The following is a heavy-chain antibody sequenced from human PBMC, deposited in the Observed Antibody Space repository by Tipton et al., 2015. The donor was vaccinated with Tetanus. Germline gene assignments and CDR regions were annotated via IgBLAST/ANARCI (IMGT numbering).Heavy chain of an antibody. Sequence: TFSSYWMSWIRQPPGKALEWIGSIYYSGSTFYHPSLQSRVTISVDTSKNQFSLRLSSVTAADTAVYFCARHPPPYYYGSGSYLDYWGQGTPVTVSS. V-gene: IGHV4-39*01. CDR3: ARHPPPYYYGSGSYLDY. CDR2: IYYSGST. CDR1: TFSSYW. D-gene: IGHD3-10*01. J-gene: IGHJ4*02.